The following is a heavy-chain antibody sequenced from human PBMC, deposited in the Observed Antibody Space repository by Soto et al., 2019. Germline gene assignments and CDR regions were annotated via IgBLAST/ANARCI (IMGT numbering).Heavy chain of an antibody. J-gene: IGHJ4*02. CDR2: ISRDGSSK. CDR3: ARSRNGAVPDSINF. Sequence: LRLSCAASGFTFRRYAMHWVRQAPGEWLEWVAVISRDGSSKYYGDSVKGRFTVSRDNSNNTLYLSMTSLRPDDTAVFYCARSRNGAVPDSINFWGQGTLVTVSS. CDR1: GFTFRRYA. V-gene: IGHV3-30-3*01. D-gene: IGHD2-8*01.